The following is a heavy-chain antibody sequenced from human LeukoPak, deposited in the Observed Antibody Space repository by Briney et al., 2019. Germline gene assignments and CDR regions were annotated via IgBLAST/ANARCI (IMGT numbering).Heavy chain of an antibody. Sequence: PSETLSLTCTVSGYSISSGYYWGYIRQPPGKGLEWIGSIYHTGSTYYKPSLKSRVSISVDTSKNQFSLKLSSVTAADTAVYYCARIPASGDYYFDYWGQGSLVTVSS. J-gene: IGHJ4*02. V-gene: IGHV4-38-2*02. CDR3: ARIPASGDYYFDY. CDR1: GYSISSGYY. CDR2: IYHTGST. D-gene: IGHD1-14*01.